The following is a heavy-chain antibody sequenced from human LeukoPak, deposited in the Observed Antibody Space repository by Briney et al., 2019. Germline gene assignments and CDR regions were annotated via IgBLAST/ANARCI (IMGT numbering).Heavy chain of an antibody. D-gene: IGHD4-17*01. CDR3: AREDGDYVGAFDI. Sequence: GGSLRLSCAASGFTVSRNYMSWVRQAPGKALEGVSVIYSGGSTNYSDDVKSRCTISRDNSKNTLYLQMNSRRGDDTAVYYCAREDGDYVGAFDIWGQGTMVTVSS. CDR1: GFTVSRNY. V-gene: IGHV3-53*01. CDR2: IYSGGST. J-gene: IGHJ3*02.